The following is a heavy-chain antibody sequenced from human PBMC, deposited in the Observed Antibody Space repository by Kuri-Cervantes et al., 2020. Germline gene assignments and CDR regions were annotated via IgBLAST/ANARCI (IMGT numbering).Heavy chain of an antibody. D-gene: IGHD3-22*01. Sequence: ESLKISCTVSSGSISSYYWSWIRQPPGKGLEWIGYIYYSGSTNYNPSLKSRVTISVDTSKNQFSLKLSSVTAADTAVYYCARVLGDDSSGYCLDYWGQGTLVTVSS. V-gene: IGHV4-59*01. CDR3: ARVLGDDSSGYCLDY. CDR1: SGSISSYY. CDR2: IYYSGST. J-gene: IGHJ4*02.